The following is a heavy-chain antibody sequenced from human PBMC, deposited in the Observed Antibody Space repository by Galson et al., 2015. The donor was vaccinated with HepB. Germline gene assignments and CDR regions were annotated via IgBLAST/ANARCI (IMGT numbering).Heavy chain of an antibody. V-gene: IGHV6-1*01. CDR3: ARSTGDLDY. D-gene: IGHD3-10*01. CDR1: GDSVSSKSAA. J-gene: IGHJ4*02. CDR2: TWYRSKWNN. Sequence: CVISGDSVSSKSAAWNWIRQSPSRGLEWLGRTWYRSKWNNGYAASVKSRITINPDTSKNQFSLHLNSVTPGDTAVYYCARSTGDLDYWGQGTLVTVSS.